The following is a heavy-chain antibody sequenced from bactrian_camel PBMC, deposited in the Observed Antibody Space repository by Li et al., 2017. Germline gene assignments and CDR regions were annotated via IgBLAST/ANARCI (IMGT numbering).Heavy chain of an antibody. CDR2: ITYYT. Sequence: HVQLVESGGGSVLTGGSLRLSCATSGVTYGTHVMAWFRQAPGREREGVAGITYYTDYADSVKGRFTISRDYAKNTMYLQMNSLKPEDTAMYYCAADPWGEYGGTWYSPSEYKYWGQGTQVTVS. D-gene: IGHD6*01. J-gene: IGHJ4*01. CDR1: GVTYGTHV. CDR3: AADPWGEYGGTWYSPSEYKY. V-gene: IGHV3S53*01.